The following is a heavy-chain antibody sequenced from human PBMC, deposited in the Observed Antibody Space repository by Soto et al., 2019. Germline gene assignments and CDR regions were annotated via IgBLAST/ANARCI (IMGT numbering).Heavy chain of an antibody. Sequence: GGSLRLSCAASGFTFSDYYMSWILQAPWKGLEWVSYISSSSSYTNYADSVKGRFTISRDNAKNSLYLQMNSLRAEDTAVYYCARVSPSFDWFFDYWGQGTLVTVSS. V-gene: IGHV3-11*05. CDR3: ARVSPSFDWFFDY. CDR1: GFTFSDYY. J-gene: IGHJ4*02. D-gene: IGHD3-9*01. CDR2: ISSSSSYT.